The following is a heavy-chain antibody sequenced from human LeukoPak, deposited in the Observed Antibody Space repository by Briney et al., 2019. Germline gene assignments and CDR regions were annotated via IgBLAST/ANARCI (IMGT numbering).Heavy chain of an antibody. Sequence: PGGSLRLSCAASGFTFSSYAMSWVRQAPGKGLEWVSAISGSGGSTYYADSVKGRFTISRDNSKNTLYLQMNSLRAEDTAVYYRAKVPQLYHYYGMDVWGQGTTVTVSS. D-gene: IGHD1-1*01. CDR2: ISGSGGST. CDR3: AKVPQLYHYYGMDV. V-gene: IGHV3-23*01. J-gene: IGHJ6*02. CDR1: GFTFSSYA.